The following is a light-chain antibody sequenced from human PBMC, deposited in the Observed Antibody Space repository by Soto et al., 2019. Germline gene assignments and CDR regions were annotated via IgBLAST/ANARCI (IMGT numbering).Light chain of an antibody. J-gene: IGKJ5*01. CDR3: QQRSNWPPEIT. Sequence: EIVLTQSPGTLSLSRRERTTLXXRASLNVNIYLAWYQQKPGQAPRLLXXDSANRAAGIAARLSGSGSGTDFALTISSLEPEDFAVYYCQQRSNWPPEITFGQGTRLEIK. V-gene: IGKV3-11*01. CDR1: LNVNIY. CDR2: DSA.